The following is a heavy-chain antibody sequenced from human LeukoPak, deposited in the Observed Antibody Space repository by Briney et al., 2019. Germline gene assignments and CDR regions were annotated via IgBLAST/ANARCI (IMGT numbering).Heavy chain of an antibody. Sequence: ASVKVSCTASGYTFTVYYIHWVRQAPGQGHEWMGWINPNSGGTNYAQKFQGGVTMTRDTSISTAYMELSRLRSDDTAVYYCARGQYSYGSYYFDYWGQGTLVTVSS. CDR3: ARGQYSYGSYYFDY. CDR2: INPNSGGT. V-gene: IGHV1-2*02. CDR1: GYTFTVYY. J-gene: IGHJ4*02. D-gene: IGHD5-18*01.